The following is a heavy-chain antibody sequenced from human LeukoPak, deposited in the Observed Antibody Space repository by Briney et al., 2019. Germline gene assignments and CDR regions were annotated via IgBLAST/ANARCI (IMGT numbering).Heavy chain of an antibody. CDR1: GYSFTTYW. CDR3: TRHRIPGSHDAFDI. D-gene: IGHD2-15*01. V-gene: IGHV5-51*01. CDR2: IYPGDSES. J-gene: IGHJ3*02. Sequence: GESLKISCKGSGYSFTTYWIGWVRQMPGKGLEWMGIIYPGDSESRYSPSLQGQVTLSVDKSISTAYPQWSSLEASDTAIYYCTRHRIPGSHDAFDIWGQGTMVTVSS.